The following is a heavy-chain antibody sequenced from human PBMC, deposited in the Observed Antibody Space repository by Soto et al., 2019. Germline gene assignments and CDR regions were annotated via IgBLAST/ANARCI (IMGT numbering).Heavy chain of an antibody. Sequence: ASVKVSCKASGYTFTGYYMHWVRQAPGQGLEWMGWINPNSGGTNYAQKFQGWVTMTRDTSISTAYMELSRLRSDDTAVYYCAREGGSTRVEFDYGGQGTLVTVSS. V-gene: IGHV1-2*04. J-gene: IGHJ4*02. CDR3: AREGGSTRVEFDY. CDR2: INPNSGGT. CDR1: GYTFTGYY. D-gene: IGHD2-2*01.